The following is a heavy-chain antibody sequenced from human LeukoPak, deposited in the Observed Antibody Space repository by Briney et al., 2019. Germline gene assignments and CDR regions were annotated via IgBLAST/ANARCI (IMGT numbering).Heavy chain of an antibody. D-gene: IGHD2-2*02. J-gene: IGHJ6*03. CDR3: ARGYCSSTSCYTEYYYYYMDV. CDR1: GYTFTGYY. V-gene: IGHV1-2*02. Sequence: ASVKVSCKASGYTFTGYYMHWVRQAPGQGLEWMGWINPNSGGTNYAQKFQGRVTMTRDTSISTAYMELSRLRSDDTVVYYCARGYCSSTSCYTEYYYYYMDVWGKGTTVTVSS. CDR2: INPNSGGT.